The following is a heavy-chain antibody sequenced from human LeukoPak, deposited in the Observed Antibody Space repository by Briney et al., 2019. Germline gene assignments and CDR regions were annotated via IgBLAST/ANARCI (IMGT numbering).Heavy chain of an antibody. CDR3: ATGVHGIAAAGDYYFDY. CDR1: GYTFTSYG. Sequence: ASVKVSCKASGYTFTSYGISWVRQAPGQGLEWMGWISAYNGNTNYAQKLQGRVTMTTDTSTSTAYMELRSLRSGDTAVYYCATGVHGIAAAGDYYFDYWGQGTLVTVSS. V-gene: IGHV1-18*01. CDR2: ISAYNGNT. J-gene: IGHJ4*02. D-gene: IGHD6-13*01.